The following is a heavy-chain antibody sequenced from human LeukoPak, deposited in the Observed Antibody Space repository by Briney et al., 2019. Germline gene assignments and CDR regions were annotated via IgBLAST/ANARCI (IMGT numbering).Heavy chain of an antibody. J-gene: IGHJ4*02. D-gene: IGHD6-13*01. CDR1: GGSISSYY. CDR3: ARTSSSWYMYYFDY. Sequence: SETLSLTCTVSGGSISSYYWSWIRQPAGKGLEWIGRIYTSGSTNYNPSLKSRVTMLVDTSKNQFSLKLSSVTAADTAVYYCARTSSSWYMYYFDYWGQGTLVTVSS. CDR2: IYTSGST. V-gene: IGHV4-4*07.